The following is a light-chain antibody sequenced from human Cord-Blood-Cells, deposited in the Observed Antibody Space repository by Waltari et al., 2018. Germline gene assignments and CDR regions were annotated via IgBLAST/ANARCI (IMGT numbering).Light chain of an antibody. CDR2: GAS. CDR1: QSVSSN. V-gene: IGKV3-15*01. CDR3: QQYNNWPPSFT. Sequence: EIVITQSPATLSVSPGERATLSCRASQSVSSNLSWYQQKPGQAPRLLIYGASTRATGIPARFSGSGSGTEFTLTISSLQSEDFEVYYCQQYNNWPPSFTFGPGTKVDIK. J-gene: IGKJ3*01.